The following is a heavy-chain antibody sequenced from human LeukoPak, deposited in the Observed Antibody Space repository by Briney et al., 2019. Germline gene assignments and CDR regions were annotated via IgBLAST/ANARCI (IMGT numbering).Heavy chain of an antibody. D-gene: IGHD6-19*01. CDR2: ISGSGGST. Sequence: GGSLRLPCAASGFTFGSYAVYWVRQAPGKGLEWVSGISGSGGSTFYADSVKGRFTISRDNSEKTVDLQMNSPGAADTAVYYCAKTTAGYSSGRYPGWPVDYWGQGTLVTVSS. V-gene: IGHV3-23*01. CDR3: AKTTAGYSSGRYPGWPVDY. CDR1: GFTFGSYA. J-gene: IGHJ4*02.